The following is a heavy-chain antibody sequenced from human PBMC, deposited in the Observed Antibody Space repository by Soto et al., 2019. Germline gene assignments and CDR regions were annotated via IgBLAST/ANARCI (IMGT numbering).Heavy chain of an antibody. J-gene: IGHJ3*01. CDR3: AGQSPGAGDRAFDL. Sequence: QVQLVQSGAELKKPGSSVKVSCKPSGGTFNSYTFGWVRQAPGQGLEWVGRIIPILGLTNNAQKFQGRLTVTADKSTATAYMELSRLRSEDTAIYYCAGQSPGAGDRAFDLWGQGTMVTVSS. CDR2: IIPILGLT. V-gene: IGHV1-69*02. D-gene: IGHD3-16*01. CDR1: GGTFNSYT.